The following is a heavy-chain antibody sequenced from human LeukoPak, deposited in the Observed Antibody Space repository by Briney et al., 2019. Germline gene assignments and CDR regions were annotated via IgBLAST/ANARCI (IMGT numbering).Heavy chain of an antibody. J-gene: IGHJ6*03. Sequence: GGSLRLSCAASGFTFSRYSMNWVRQAPGKGLEWVSYISSSGSTIYYADSVKGRFTISRDNAKNSLYLQMNSLRAEDTAVYYCARVPGGALGNYYYYYMDVWGKGTTVTVSS. D-gene: IGHD3-10*01. CDR3: ARVPGGALGNYYYYYMDV. V-gene: IGHV3-48*04. CDR2: ISSSGSTI. CDR1: GFTFSRYS.